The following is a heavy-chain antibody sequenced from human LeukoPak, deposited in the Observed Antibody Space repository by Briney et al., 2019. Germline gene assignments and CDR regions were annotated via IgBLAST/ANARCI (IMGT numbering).Heavy chain of an antibody. CDR1: GFTLSNYA. D-gene: IGHD6-19*01. Sequence: GGSLRLSCAASGFTLSNYAMSWVRQAPGKGLEWVSAIDVSGDTEYYADSVKGRFIISRDNSRNTLYLQINSLRGEDTALYYCAQGYSSGWYPNWGQGTLVTVSS. CDR2: IDVSGDTE. V-gene: IGHV3-23*01. J-gene: IGHJ4*02. CDR3: AQGYSSGWYPN.